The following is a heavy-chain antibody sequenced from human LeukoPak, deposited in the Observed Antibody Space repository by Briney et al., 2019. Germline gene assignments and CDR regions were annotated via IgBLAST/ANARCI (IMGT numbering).Heavy chain of an antibody. V-gene: IGHV3-23*01. CDR1: GFTLSSYA. CDR2: ISGSGGST. J-gene: IGHJ3*02. D-gene: IGHD2-15*01. Sequence: GGSLTLSCAASGFTLSSYAMSWVRQAPGKGLEWVSAISGSGGSTSYADSVKGRFTISRDNSKNTLYLQMNSLRAEDTAVYYCAKDRDNYCSGGSCYHGAFDIWGQGTMVTVSS. CDR3: AKDRDNYCSGGSCYHGAFDI.